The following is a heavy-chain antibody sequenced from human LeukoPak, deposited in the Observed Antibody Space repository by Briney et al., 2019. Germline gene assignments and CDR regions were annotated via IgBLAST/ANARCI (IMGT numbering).Heavy chain of an antibody. CDR2: INHSGST. V-gene: IGHV4-34*01. Sequence: SETLSLTYAVYGGSFSGYYWSWIRQPPGKGLEWIGEINHSGSTNYNPSLKSRVTISVDTSKNQFSLKLSSVTAADTAVYYCARGLNLGGYFDYWGQGTLVTVSS. CDR3: ARGLNLGGYFDY. D-gene: IGHD2-15*01. J-gene: IGHJ4*02. CDR1: GGSFSGYY.